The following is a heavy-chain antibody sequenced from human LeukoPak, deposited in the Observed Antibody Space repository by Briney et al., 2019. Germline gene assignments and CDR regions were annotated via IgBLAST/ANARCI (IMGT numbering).Heavy chain of an antibody. V-gene: IGHV4-39*07. CDR1: GGSISISTYY. CDR3: ARAVITFGGAVAKGFDC. Sequence: SETLSLTCTVSGGSISISTYYWGWIRQPPGKGLEWIGNIYYSGSTYYNPSLKSRVTISVDTSKNQFSLNLNSVTAADTAIYYCARAVITFGGAVAKGFDCWGQGTLVTVSS. J-gene: IGHJ4*02. D-gene: IGHD3-16*01. CDR2: IYYSGST.